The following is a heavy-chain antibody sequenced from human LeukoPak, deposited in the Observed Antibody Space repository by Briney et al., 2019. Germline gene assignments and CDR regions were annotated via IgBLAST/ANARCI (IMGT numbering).Heavy chain of an antibody. Sequence: PSETLSLTCAVYGGSFSGYYWSWIRQPPGKGLEWIGEVNHSGSTNYNPSLKSRVTISVDTSKNQFSLKLSSVTAADTAVYYCARGRIAVAGLYYYGMDVWGKGTTVTVSS. CDR2: VNHSGST. CDR3: ARGRIAVAGLYYYGMDV. CDR1: GGSFSGYY. J-gene: IGHJ6*04. D-gene: IGHD6-19*01. V-gene: IGHV4-34*01.